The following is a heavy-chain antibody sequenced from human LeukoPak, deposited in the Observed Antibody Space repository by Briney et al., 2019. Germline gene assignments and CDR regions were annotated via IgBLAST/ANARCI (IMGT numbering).Heavy chain of an antibody. CDR1: GFTFSSYW. J-gene: IGHJ4*02. CDR3: ARDEHQYFHASSGRFDY. D-gene: IGHD6-19*01. CDR2: IKQDGSEK. V-gene: IGHV3-7*04. Sequence: GGSLRLSCAASGFTFSSYWMGCVRQAPGKGLEWVANIKQDGSEKYYVGSVRGRFTISRDNAKNSLYLQMNSLRAEDTAVYYCARDEHQYFHASSGRFDYWGQGILVTVSS.